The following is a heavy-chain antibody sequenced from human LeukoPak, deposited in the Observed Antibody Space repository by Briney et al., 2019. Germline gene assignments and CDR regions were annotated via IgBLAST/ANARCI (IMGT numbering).Heavy chain of an antibody. V-gene: IGHV1-8*01. D-gene: IGHD1-26*01. CDR3: AIRSYYKNY. J-gene: IGHJ4*02. CDR1: GYTFTSYD. Sequence: APVKVSCKASGYTFTSYDINWVRQATGQGLEWMGWLNPNSGNTVYAQKFQGRVTMTRNTSISTAYMDLSSLRAEDTAVYYCAIRSYYKNYWGQGTLVTVSS. CDR2: LNPNSGNT.